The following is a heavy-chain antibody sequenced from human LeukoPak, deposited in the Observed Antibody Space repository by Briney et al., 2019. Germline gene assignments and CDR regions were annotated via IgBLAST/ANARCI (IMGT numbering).Heavy chain of an antibody. D-gene: IGHD5-18*01. J-gene: IGHJ1*01. V-gene: IGHV4-39*07. CDR3: ARARGYSYGFALPD. CDR1: GGSISSSSYY. Sequence: SETLSLTCTVSGGSISSSSYYWGWIRQPSGKGLEWIGSIYYSGSTYYNPSLKSRVTISVDTSKNQFSLKLSSVTAADTAVYYCARARGYSYGFALPDWGQGTLVTVSS. CDR2: IYYSGST.